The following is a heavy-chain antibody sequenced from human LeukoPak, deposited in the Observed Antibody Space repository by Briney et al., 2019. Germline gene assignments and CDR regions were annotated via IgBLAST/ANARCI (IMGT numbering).Heavy chain of an antibody. CDR3: ARDPNGNYVGAFDFQR. V-gene: IGHV3-23*01. CDR1: GFTFSNYA. CDR2: ISGAGT. J-gene: IGHJ1*01. D-gene: IGHD4-17*01. Sequence: GGSLRLSCAASGFTFSNYALTWVRQAPGRGLEWVSSISGAGTYYADSVKSRFSISRDNYKSTLYLQMSSLRAEDTAVYYCARDPNGNYVGAFDFQRWGQGTLVTVSS.